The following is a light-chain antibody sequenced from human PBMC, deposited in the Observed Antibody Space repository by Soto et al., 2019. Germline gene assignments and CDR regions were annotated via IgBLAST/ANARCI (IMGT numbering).Light chain of an antibody. CDR1: SSDVGGYNY. CDR3: SSYTSSSTLV. Sequence: QSALTQPASVSGXPGXSXTIXCTGTSSDVGGYNYVSWYQQHPGKAPKLMIYEVSNRPSGVSNRFSGSKSGNTASLTISGLQAEDEADYYCSSYTSSSTLVFGTGTKLTVL. V-gene: IGLV2-14*01. CDR2: EVS. J-gene: IGLJ1*01.